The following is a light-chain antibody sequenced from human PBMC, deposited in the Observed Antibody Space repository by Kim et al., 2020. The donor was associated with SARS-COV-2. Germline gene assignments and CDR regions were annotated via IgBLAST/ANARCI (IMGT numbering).Light chain of an antibody. Sequence: SYELTQPPSVPVSPGQTASITCSGGKLGDKYACWYQQKPGQSPVLVIYQDSKRPSGIPERFSGSNSGNTATLTISGTQAMDEADYYCQAWDSSTVVFGGG. CDR1: KLGDKY. J-gene: IGLJ2*01. CDR3: QAWDSSTVV. CDR2: QDS. V-gene: IGLV3-1*01.